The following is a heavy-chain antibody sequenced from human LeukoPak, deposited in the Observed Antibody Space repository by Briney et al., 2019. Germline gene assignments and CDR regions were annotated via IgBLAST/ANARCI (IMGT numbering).Heavy chain of an antibody. Sequence: SVKVSCKASGGTFRSYAISWVRQAPGQGLEWMGGIIPIFGTANYAQKFQGRVTITADESTSTAYMELSSLRSEDTAVYYCARVRYSSSWSFDYWGQGTLVTVSS. CDR2: IIPIFGTA. CDR3: ARVRYSSSWSFDY. D-gene: IGHD6-13*01. CDR1: GGTFRSYA. V-gene: IGHV1-69*13. J-gene: IGHJ4*02.